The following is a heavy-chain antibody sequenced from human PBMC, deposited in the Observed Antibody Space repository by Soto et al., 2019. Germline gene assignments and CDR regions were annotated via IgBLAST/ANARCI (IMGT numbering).Heavy chain of an antibody. Sequence: EVQLVESGGGLVQPGGSLRLSCAASGFTFSSYWMSWVRQAPGKGLEWVANIKQDGSEKYYVDSVKGRFTISRDNAKNSLYLQMNSLRAEDTAVYYCARDGGRYSSGWYVPAAGVSDIWGQGTMVTVSS. CDR2: IKQDGSEK. V-gene: IGHV3-7*04. J-gene: IGHJ3*02. D-gene: IGHD6-19*01. CDR3: ARDGGRYSSGWYVPAAGVSDI. CDR1: GFTFSSYW.